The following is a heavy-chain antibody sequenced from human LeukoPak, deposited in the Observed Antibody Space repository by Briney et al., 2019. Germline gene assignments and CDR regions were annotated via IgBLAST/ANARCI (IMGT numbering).Heavy chain of an antibody. CDR2: ISSSGSTI. CDR1: GFTFSSYE. V-gene: IGHV3-48*03. CDR3: ARDGASLGAQFDY. Sequence: GGSLRLSCAASGFTFSSYEMNWVRQAPGKGLEGVSYISSSGSTIYYADSVKGRFTISRDNAKNSLYLQMNSLRAEDTAVYYCARDGASLGAQFDYWGQGTLVTVSS. J-gene: IGHJ4*02. D-gene: IGHD1-26*01.